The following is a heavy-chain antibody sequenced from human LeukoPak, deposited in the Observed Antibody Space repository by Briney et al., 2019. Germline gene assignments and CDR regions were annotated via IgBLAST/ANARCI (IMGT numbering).Heavy chain of an antibody. J-gene: IGHJ6*03. Sequence: GGSLRLSCAASGFTFSSYGMHWVRQAPGKGLEWVAFIRYGGSNKYYADSVKGRFTISRDNSKNTLYLQMNSLRAEDTAVYYCAKPSTYCTNGVCLRLDYYYMDVWGKGTTVTVSS. CDR1: GFTFSSYG. V-gene: IGHV3-30*02. CDR2: IRYGGSNK. D-gene: IGHD2-8*01. CDR3: AKPSTYCTNGVCLRLDYYYMDV.